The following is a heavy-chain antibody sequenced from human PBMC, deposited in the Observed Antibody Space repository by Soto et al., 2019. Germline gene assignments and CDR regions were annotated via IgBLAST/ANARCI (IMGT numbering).Heavy chain of an antibody. Sequence: PGGSLRLSCAASGFTFSSYAMSWVRQAPGKGLEWVSGISWNSGSIGYADSVKGRFTISRDNAKNSLYLQMNSLRAEDTALYYCEKGARIRDGYNPGWFDYWGQGTLVTVSS. J-gene: IGHJ4*02. CDR1: GFTFSSYA. V-gene: IGHV3-9*01. D-gene: IGHD5-12*01. CDR3: EKGARIRDGYNPGWFDY. CDR2: ISWNSGSI.